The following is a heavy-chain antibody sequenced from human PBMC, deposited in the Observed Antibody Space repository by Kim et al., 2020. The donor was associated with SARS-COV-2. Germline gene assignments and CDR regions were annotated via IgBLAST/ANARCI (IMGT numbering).Heavy chain of an antibody. Sequence: SETLSLTCTVSGGSISSGGYYWSWIRQHPGKGLEWIGYIYYSGSTYYNPSLKSRVTISVDTSKNQFSLKLSSVTAADTTVYYCARVLWGTTVTTWAGYYYYGMDVWGQGTTVTVSS. V-gene: IGHV4-31*03. J-gene: IGHJ6*02. CDR1: GGSISSGGYY. D-gene: IGHD4-17*01. CDR2: IYYSGST. CDR3: ARVLWGTTVTTWAGYYYYGMDV.